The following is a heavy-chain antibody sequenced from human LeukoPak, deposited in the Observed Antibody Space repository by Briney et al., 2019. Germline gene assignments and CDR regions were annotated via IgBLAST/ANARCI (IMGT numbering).Heavy chain of an antibody. CDR3: ARDLLDSSGYHIRPIDY. CDR2: INPNSGGT. CDR1: GYTFTGYH. Sequence: ASVKVSCKASGYTFTGYHMHWVRQAPGQGLEWMGWINPNSGGTNYAQKFQGRVTMTRDTSISTAYMELSRLRSDDTAVYYCARDLLDSSGYHIRPIDYWGQGTLVTVSS. J-gene: IGHJ4*02. V-gene: IGHV1-2*02. D-gene: IGHD3-22*01.